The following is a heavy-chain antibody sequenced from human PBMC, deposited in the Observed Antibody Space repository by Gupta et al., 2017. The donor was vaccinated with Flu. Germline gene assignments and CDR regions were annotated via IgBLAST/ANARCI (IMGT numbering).Heavy chain of an antibody. J-gene: IGHJ4*02. CDR3: ARGHWDN. CDR2: ISPSATI. CDR1: GFTLSSHD. Sequence: EVQLVESGGGSVQPGGSLRLSCVASGFTLSSHDMSWVRQAPGRRLEWGSFISPSATIYYGDPVRGRFTISRDNAKNSLYLQMSGLRDEDTAVYYCARGHWDNWGQGTLVTVSS. V-gene: IGHV3-48*03.